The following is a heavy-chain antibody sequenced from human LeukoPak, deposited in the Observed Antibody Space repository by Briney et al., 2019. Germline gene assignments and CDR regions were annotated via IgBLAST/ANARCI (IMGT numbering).Heavy chain of an antibody. CDR3: ASFVFVRGPMKFYYYYRDV. J-gene: IGHJ6*03. CDR2: ITNSGTT. D-gene: IGHD3-10*01. Sequence: SETLSLTCNVSGESISSHYWSWTRQSPGKGLEWIGYITNSGTTKFNPSLKSRVTISRDTSKNQISLRLSSVTAADTAVFFCASFVFVRGPMKFYYYYRDVWGRGTRVMVPS. V-gene: IGHV4-59*11. CDR1: GESISSHY.